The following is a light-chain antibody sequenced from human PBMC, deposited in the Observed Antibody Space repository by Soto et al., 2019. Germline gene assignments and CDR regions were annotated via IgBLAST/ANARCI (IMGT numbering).Light chain of an antibody. Sequence: DIQMTQSPSTLSASVGDRVTLTCRASQSISSWLAWYQQKPGKAPKLLIYKASTLQSGVPSRFSGSGSGTEFTLTISSLQPDDFATYYCQQYNSYLFTFGPGTKVDIK. CDR1: QSISSW. CDR2: KAS. J-gene: IGKJ3*01. CDR3: QQYNSYLFT. V-gene: IGKV1-5*03.